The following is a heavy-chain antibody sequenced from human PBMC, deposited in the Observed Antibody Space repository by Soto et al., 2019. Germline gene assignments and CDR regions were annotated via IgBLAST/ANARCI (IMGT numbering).Heavy chain of an antibody. J-gene: IGHJ4*02. CDR2: IIPIFGTP. Sequence: QVQLVQSGAEVTKPGSSVKVSCKASGGSINSYSISWVRQAPGQGLEWMGGIIPIFGTPNYAQRFQGRVTNTEDKSASTGYMELSSLRSEDTAIYFCGREGLAGTTVPFDFWGQGTLVTVSS. CDR3: GREGLAGTTVPFDF. V-gene: IGHV1-69*06. D-gene: IGHD4-17*01. CDR1: GGSINSYS.